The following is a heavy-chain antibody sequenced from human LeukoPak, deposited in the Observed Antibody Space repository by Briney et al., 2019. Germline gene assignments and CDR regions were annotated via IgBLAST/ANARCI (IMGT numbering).Heavy chain of an antibody. CDR1: GYTFTSYG. CDR2: ISAYNGNT. V-gene: IGHV1-18*01. Sequence: ASVKVSCKASGYTFTSYGISWVRQAPGQGLEWMGWISAYNGNTNYAQKLQGRVTMTTDTSTSTAYMELRSLRSDDAAVYYCARGVDTAMVHPEDVWGQGTTVTVSS. D-gene: IGHD5-18*01. CDR3: ARGVDTAMVHPEDV. J-gene: IGHJ6*02.